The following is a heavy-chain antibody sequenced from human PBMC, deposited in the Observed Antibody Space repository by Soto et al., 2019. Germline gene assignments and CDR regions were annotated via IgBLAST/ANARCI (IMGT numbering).Heavy chain of an antibody. CDR3: AKGGLTWGDF. CDR1: GGSISIFNC. D-gene: IGHD3-16*01. Sequence: SETLSLTCAVSGGSISIFNCWSLVRQPPGKGLEWIGEISHSGSTSFNPSLKSRLTISLDRSKNQFSLNLSSVTAADTAVYYCAKGGLTWGDFWGQGTLVTVSS. J-gene: IGHJ4*02. CDR2: ISHSGST. V-gene: IGHV4-4*02.